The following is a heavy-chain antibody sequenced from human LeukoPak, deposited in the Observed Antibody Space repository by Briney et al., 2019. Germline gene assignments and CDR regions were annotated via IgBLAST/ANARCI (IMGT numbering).Heavy chain of an antibody. J-gene: IGHJ4*02. V-gene: IGHV3-30-3*01. CDR2: ISYGGSNK. CDR1: GFTFSSYA. CDR3: ARVYSYGGTNFDY. D-gene: IGHD5-18*01. Sequence: GGSLRLSCAASGFTFSSYAMHWVRQAPGKGLEWVAVISYGGSNKYYADSVKGRFTISRDNSKNTLYLQMNSLRAEDTAVYYCARVYSYGGTNFDYWGQGTLVTVSS.